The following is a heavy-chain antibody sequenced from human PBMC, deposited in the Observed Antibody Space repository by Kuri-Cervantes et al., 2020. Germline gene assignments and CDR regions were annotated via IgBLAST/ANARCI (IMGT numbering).Heavy chain of an antibody. Sequence: ETLSLTCAASGFTFSSYSMNWVRQAPGKGLEWVSYISSSSSTIYYADSVKGRFTISRDNAKNSLYLQMNSLRAEDTAVYYCAREQRGQLLPRNNWFDPWGQGTLVTVSS. V-gene: IGHV3-48*04. CDR2: ISSSSSTI. D-gene: IGHD2-2*01. CDR3: AREQRGQLLPRNNWFDP. CDR1: GFTFSSYS. J-gene: IGHJ5*02.